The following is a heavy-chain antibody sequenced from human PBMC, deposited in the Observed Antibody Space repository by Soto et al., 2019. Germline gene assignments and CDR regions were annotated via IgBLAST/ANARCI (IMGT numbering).Heavy chain of an antibody. CDR3: TRGKWFPRGYGMDV. V-gene: IGHV4-59*02. J-gene: IGHJ6*02. D-gene: IGHD3-22*01. CDR2: IYLGGSA. Sequence: QVQLQESGPGLVKPSETLSLTCTVSGDSVTSDYWSWIRQPPGKRLEYIGFIYLGGSANYNPSLESRVTISPDKSKNQLSLRLTSVPAADPAVYYCTRGKWFPRGYGMDVWGRGTTVTVS. CDR1: GDSVTSDY.